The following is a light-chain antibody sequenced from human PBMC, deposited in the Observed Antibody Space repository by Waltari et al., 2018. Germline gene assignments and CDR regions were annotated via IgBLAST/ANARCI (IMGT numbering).Light chain of an antibody. CDR3: QKYGTRPAT. Sequence: DIVLTQSPASLSLSPGDRATLSCRASQSVGRTLAWYQQRPGQAPRLLISDASSRATGIPDRFSGSGSGTDFSLTISRLEPEDFAVYYCQKYGTRPATFGQGTKVEVK. V-gene: IGKV3-20*01. CDR1: QSVGRT. J-gene: IGKJ1*01. CDR2: DAS.